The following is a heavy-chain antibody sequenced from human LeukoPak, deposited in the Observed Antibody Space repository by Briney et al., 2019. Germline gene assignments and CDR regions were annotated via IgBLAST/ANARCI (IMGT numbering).Heavy chain of an antibody. CDR2: IYYSGST. D-gene: IGHD6-13*01. Sequence: SQTLSLTCTVSGGSISSGDYYWSWIRQPPGKGLEWIGYIYYSGSTYYNPSLKSRVTISVDTSKNQFSLKLSSVTAADTAVYYCARHYSSGAAGHFFDYWGQGTLVTVSS. J-gene: IGHJ4*02. V-gene: IGHV4-30-4*01. CDR1: GGSISSGDYY. CDR3: ARHYSSGAAGHFFDY.